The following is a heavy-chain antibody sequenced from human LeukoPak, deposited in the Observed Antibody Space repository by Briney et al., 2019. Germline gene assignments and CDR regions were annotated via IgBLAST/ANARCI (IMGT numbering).Heavy chain of an antibody. Sequence: GGSLRLSCAASGFTFSDYYMSWIRQAPGKGLEWVSYISSSGSTIYYADSVKGRFTISRDNAKNSLYLQMNSLRAEDTAVYYCARAKTYYYGSGSYSLPFNWFDPWGQGTLVTVSS. CDR2: ISSSGSTI. D-gene: IGHD3-10*01. J-gene: IGHJ5*02. CDR1: GFTFSDYY. V-gene: IGHV3-11*04. CDR3: ARAKTYYYGSGSYSLPFNWFDP.